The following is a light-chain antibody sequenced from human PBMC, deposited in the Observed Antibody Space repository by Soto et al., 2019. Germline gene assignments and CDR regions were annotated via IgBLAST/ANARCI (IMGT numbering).Light chain of an antibody. V-gene: IGKV1-39*01. CDR2: AAS. CDR1: QSISTY. CDR3: QQRYSSPYT. J-gene: IGKJ2*01. Sequence: DIQMTQSPSSLSASVGAAVTITCRASQSISTYLNWYQQKPGKAPKLLMYAASSLQSGVPSRFSGSGSETDFTLTISSLQPEDFATYYCQQRYSSPYTFGQGTRLEI.